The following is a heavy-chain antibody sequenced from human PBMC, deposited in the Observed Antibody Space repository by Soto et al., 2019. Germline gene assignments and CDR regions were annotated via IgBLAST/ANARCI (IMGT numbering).Heavy chain of an antibody. Sequence: ASVTVSCKASGYTFTSYAMHLVRQAPGQRLEAMGWINAGNGNTKYSQNFQGRVTITRDTSASTAYMELSSLRSEDADVYYCARSAPPIDYWGQGTLVTVSS. CDR2: INAGNGNT. CDR1: GYTFTSYA. J-gene: IGHJ4*02. CDR3: ARSAPPIDY. V-gene: IGHV1-3*01.